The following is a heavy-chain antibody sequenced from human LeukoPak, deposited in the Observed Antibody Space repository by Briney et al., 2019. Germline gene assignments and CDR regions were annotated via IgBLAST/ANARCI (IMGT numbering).Heavy chain of an antibody. V-gene: IGHV1-2*02. CDR1: GYTLTGYY. J-gene: IGHJ4*02. D-gene: IGHD3-22*01. Sequence: ASVKVSCKASGYTLTGYYMHWVRQAPGKGLEWMVWIHPNSGGTNYAQKFQGRVTMSRDTSISTAYMELSRLRSDDAAVYYCARGDSSGYHYWGQGTLVTVSS. CDR3: ARGDSSGYHY. CDR2: IHPNSGGT.